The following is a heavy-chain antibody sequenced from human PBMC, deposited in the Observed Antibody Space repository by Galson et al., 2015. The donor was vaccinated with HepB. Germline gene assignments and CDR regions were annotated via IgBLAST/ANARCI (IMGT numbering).Heavy chain of an antibody. V-gene: IGHV3-30*18. CDR3: AKDWCSGGSCYLGGGHDY. CDR2: ISYDGSNK. CDR1: GFTFSSYG. J-gene: IGHJ4*02. Sequence: SLRLSCAASGFTFSSYGMHWVRQAPGKGLEWVAVISYDGSNKYYADSVKGRFTISRDNSKNTLYLQMNSLRAEDTAVYYCAKDWCSGGSCYLGGGHDYWGQGTLVTVSS. D-gene: IGHD2-15*01.